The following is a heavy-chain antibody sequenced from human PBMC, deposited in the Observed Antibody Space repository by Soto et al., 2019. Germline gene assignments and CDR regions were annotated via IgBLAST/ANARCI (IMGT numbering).Heavy chain of an antibody. CDR3: ARRVKYGSGRRPAYYFDY. V-gene: IGHV4-31*03. J-gene: IGHJ4*02. CDR2: IYHSGRT. D-gene: IGHD3-10*01. CDR1: GVSISSGGYY. Sequence: SETLSLACTVSGVSISSGGYYWGWIRQHPGKGLEWIGNIYHSGRTYYNPSLKRRVIMSVDTSRNHFSLNLNSVTAADTAMYFCARRVKYGSGRRPAYYFDYWGQGTLVTVSS.